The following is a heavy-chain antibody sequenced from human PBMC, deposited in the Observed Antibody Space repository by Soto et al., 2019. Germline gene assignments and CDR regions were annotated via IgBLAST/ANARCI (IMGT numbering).Heavy chain of an antibody. CDR1: GGSFSGYY. J-gene: IGHJ6*02. CDR2: VHHSGTT. D-gene: IGHD3-9*01. V-gene: IGHV4-34*01. Sequence: QVQLQQWGAGLLKPSETLSLTCAVNGGSFSGYYWNWIRQSAGKGLEWIGRVHHSGTTNYNPSLKSRLTMSLDTSKNHSSLQLNSGTAADSAMYYCVRQKGFFDWSSHVTGPGGMDVWGQGTSVTVSS. CDR3: VRQKGFFDWSSHVTGPGGMDV.